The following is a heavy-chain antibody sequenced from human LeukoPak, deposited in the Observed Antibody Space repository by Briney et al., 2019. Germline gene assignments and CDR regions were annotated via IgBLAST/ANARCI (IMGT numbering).Heavy chain of an antibody. J-gene: IGHJ4*02. V-gene: IGHV3-7*03. CDR2: IKQDGSDK. D-gene: IGHD4-23*01. Sequence: GGSLRLSCAASGFTFSAYWLSWVRQAPGKGLEWVANIKQDGSDKYYVDSVKGRFTISRDNAKNSLYLQMNSLRAEDTAVYYCARKTVVGSYFDYWGQGTPVTVSS. CDR1: GFTFSAYW. CDR3: ARKTVVGSYFDY.